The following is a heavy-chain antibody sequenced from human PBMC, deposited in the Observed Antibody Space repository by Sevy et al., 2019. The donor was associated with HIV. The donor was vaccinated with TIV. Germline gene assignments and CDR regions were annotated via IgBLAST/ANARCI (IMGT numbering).Heavy chain of an antibody. CDR3: AKSYLGSRTSYGMDP. V-gene: IGHV3-7*01. CDR1: GFTFRNFW. J-gene: IGHJ6*02. Sequence: GGSLRLSCAVSGFTFRNFWMSWVRQAPGKGLEWVANIRQDGSEKYYVDSVRGRFTISRDKAKNLLFLQLNSLRADDTAIYYCAKSYLGSRTSYGMDPWGRGTTVTVSS. CDR2: IRQDGSEK. D-gene: IGHD3-10*01.